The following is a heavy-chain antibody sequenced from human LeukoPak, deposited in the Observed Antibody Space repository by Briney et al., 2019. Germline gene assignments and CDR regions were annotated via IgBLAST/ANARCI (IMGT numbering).Heavy chain of an antibody. J-gene: IGHJ5*02. CDR3: ARGNGGVYGSGRWFDP. D-gene: IGHD3-10*01. Sequence: SETLSLTCAVSGYSISSGYYWGWIRQPPGKGLEWIGSIYHSGSTYYNPSLKSRVTISVDTSKNQLSLKLGSVTAADTAVYYCARGNGGVYGSGRWFDPWGQGTLVTVSS. CDR2: IYHSGST. V-gene: IGHV4-38-2*01. CDR1: GYSISSGYY.